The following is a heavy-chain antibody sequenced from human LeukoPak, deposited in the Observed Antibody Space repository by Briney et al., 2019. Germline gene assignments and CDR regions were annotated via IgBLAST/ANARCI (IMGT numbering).Heavy chain of an antibody. J-gene: IGHJ4*02. V-gene: IGHV3-23*01. D-gene: IGHD2-15*01. CDR3: ARETGSQYCSGGSCYSFNYYFDY. Sequence: GGSLRLSCAASGFTFSNYAMNWVRQAPEKGLEWVSTIHGGGDVTYYADSVKGRFTISRDNSRNTLYLQMNSLRAEDTAVYYCARETGSQYCSGGSCYSFNYYFDYWGQGTLVTVSS. CDR1: GFTFSNYA. CDR2: IHGGGDVT.